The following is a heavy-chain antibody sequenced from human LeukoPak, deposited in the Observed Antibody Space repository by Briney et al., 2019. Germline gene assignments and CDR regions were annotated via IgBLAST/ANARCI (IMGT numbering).Heavy chain of an antibody. D-gene: IGHD2-2*01. CDR3: ARDYCSSTSCHGYYRSWFDP. V-gene: IGHV1-69*04. J-gene: IGHJ5*02. CDR1: GGTFSSYA. CDR2: IIPIFGIA. Sequence: SVKVSCKASGGTFSSYAISWVRQAPGQGLEGMGRIIPIFGIANYAQKFQGRVTITADKSTSTAYMELSSLRSEDTAVYYCARDYCSSTSCHGYYRSWFDPWGQGTLVTVSS.